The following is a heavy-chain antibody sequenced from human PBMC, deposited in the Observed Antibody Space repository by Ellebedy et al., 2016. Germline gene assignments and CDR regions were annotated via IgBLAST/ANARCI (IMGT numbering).Heavy chain of an antibody. Sequence: ASVKVSCKASGGTFSSYAISWVRQAPGQGLEWMGGIIPIFGTANYAQKFQGRVTITADKSTSTAYMELSSLRSEDTAVYYCARDTLKRSMSDSRMWSVWGQGTLVTVSS. J-gene: IGHJ4*02. D-gene: IGHD2-21*01. CDR1: GGTFSSYA. V-gene: IGHV1-69*06. CDR3: ARDTLKRSMSDSRMWSV. CDR2: IIPIFGTA.